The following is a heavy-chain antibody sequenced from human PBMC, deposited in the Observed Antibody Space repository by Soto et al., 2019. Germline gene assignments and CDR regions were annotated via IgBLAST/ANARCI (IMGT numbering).Heavy chain of an antibody. CDR1: GGSISSSSYY. V-gene: IGHV4-39*07. D-gene: IGHD3-3*01. J-gene: IGHJ4*02. CDR3: ARVTLRFRAPPI. CDR2: INHSGST. Sequence: PSETLSLTCTVSGGSISSSSYYWSWIRQPPGKGLEWIGEINHSGSTNYNPSLKSRVTISVDTSKNQFSLKLSSVTAADTAVYYCARVTLRFRAPPIWGQGTLVTVSS.